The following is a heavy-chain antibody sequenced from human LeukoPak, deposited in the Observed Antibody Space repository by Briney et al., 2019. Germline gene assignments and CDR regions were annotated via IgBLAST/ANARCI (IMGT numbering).Heavy chain of an antibody. CDR2: SHYSGST. Sequence: SETLSLTCTVSGGSISSDFWSWIRQPPGKGLEWIGYSHYSGSTNYNPSLKGRVTISVDTSKNQSSLNLNSVTAADTAVYYCARGHSSSPYYFDYWGQGTLVTVSS. CDR1: GGSISSDF. D-gene: IGHD6-6*01. J-gene: IGHJ4*02. CDR3: ARGHSSSPYYFDY. V-gene: IGHV4-59*08.